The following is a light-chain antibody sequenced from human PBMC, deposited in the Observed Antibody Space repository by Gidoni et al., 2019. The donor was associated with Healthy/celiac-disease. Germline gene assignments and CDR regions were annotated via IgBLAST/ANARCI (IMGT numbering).Light chain of an antibody. CDR1: QSVSRY. CDR3: QQRSNWPLT. CDR2: DAS. V-gene: IGKV3-11*01. Sequence: ELVLTQSPATLSLSPGERATLSCRASQSVSRYLAWYQQQPGQAPRLLIYDASNRATGIPARFSGSGSGTDFTLTISSLEPEDFAVYYCQQRSNWPLTFGGGTKVEIK. J-gene: IGKJ4*01.